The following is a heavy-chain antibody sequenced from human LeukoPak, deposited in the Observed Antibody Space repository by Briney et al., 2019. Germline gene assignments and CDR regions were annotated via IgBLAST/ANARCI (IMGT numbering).Heavy chain of an antibody. CDR3: ARGGNYDILTGYYMEDY. V-gene: IGHV3-7*03. CDR1: GFTLSGYW. D-gene: IGHD3-9*01. J-gene: IGHJ4*02. CDR2: IKQDGDER. Sequence: GGSLRLSCAASGFTLSGYWMSWVRRAPGKGLEWVANIKQDGDERYYVDSVRGRFTISRDNAKNSLYLQMNSLRAEDTAVYYCARGGNYDILTGYYMEDYWGQGTLVTVSS.